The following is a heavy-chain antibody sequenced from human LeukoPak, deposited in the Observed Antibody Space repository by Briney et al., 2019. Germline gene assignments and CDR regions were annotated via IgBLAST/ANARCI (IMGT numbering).Heavy chain of an antibody. Sequence: SETLSLTCTVSGASINSHYWSWIRQPAGKGREWIGRIYISGSTNYNSSLQSRVTMSVDTSKNQSSLKLSSVTAADTAVYYCARALNPLPGTYYFDYWGQGTLVTVSS. V-gene: IGHV4-4*07. J-gene: IGHJ4*02. CDR2: IYISGST. D-gene: IGHD2-15*01. CDR3: ARALNPLPGTYYFDY. CDR1: GASINSHY.